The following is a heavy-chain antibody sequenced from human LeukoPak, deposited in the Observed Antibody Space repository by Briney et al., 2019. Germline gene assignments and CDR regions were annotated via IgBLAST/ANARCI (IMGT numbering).Heavy chain of an antibody. D-gene: IGHD1-1*01. J-gene: IGHJ5*02. Sequence: SVKVSCKASGGTFSSCAISRVRQAPGQGLGWMGGIIPIFGTANYAQKFQGRVTITTDESTSTAYMELSSLRSEDTAVYYCARDSLELGFDPWGQGTLVTVSS. V-gene: IGHV1-69*05. CDR3: ARDSLELGFDP. CDR2: IIPIFGTA. CDR1: GGTFSSCA.